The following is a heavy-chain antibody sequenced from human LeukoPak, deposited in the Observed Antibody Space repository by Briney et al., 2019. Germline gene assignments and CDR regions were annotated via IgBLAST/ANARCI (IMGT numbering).Heavy chain of an antibody. CDR2: IHHSGNRFESGST. V-gene: IGHV4-38-2*02. CDR3: ARNASSGLFND. CDR1: GHSIINTYC. Sequence: PSETLSLTCTVSGHSIINTYCWGWIRQSPGKGLEWIGSIHHSGNRFESGSTHYNPSLRSRVTVSADTSKNQFSLTLRSVTAADTAVYFCARNASSGLFNDWGQGTLVTVSS. D-gene: IGHD6-25*01. J-gene: IGHJ1*01.